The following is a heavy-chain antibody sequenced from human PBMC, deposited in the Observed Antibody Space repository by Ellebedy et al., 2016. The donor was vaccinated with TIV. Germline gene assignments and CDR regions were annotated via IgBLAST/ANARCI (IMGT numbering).Heavy chain of an antibody. CDR2: IKMDGSEK. V-gene: IGHV3-7*03. CDR1: GFSINTYW. Sequence: GESLKISCAASGFSINTYWMSWVRQAPGKGLQWVANIKMDGSEKYYVDSVEGRFTISRDNAKNSLYLHMNSLRADDTAVYYCAKTQLLTFDFFNLWGQGTMVTVSS. D-gene: IGHD3-16*01. J-gene: IGHJ3*01. CDR3: AKTQLLTFDFFNL.